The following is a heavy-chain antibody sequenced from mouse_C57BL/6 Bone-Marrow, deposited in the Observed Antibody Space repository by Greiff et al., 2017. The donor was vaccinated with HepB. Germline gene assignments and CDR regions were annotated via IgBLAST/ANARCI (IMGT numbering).Heavy chain of an antibody. V-gene: IGHV1-39*01. D-gene: IGHD1-1*01. Sequence: EVQLQESGPELVKPGASVKISCKASGYSFTDYNMNWVKQSNGKSLEWIGVINPNYGTTSYNQKFKGKATLTVDQSSSTAYMQLNSLTSEDSAVYYCARRDYYGSSYDAMDYWGQGTSVTVSS. CDR1: GYSFTDYN. CDR2: INPNYGTT. J-gene: IGHJ4*01. CDR3: ARRDYYGSSYDAMDY.